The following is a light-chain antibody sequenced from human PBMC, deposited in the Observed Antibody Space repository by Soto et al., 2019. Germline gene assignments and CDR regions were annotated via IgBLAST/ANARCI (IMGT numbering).Light chain of an antibody. CDR2: DTS. CDR3: QQRSNWPIT. Sequence: ENVLTQAPATLSLSPGERAPLSRWASQTVSTYLAWYQQKPGQTPRLLIYDTSNRATGIPARFSGSGSGTDFTLTISSLEPEDLAVYYCQQRSNWPITFGQGTRLEIK. J-gene: IGKJ5*01. CDR1: QTVSTY. V-gene: IGKV3-11*01.